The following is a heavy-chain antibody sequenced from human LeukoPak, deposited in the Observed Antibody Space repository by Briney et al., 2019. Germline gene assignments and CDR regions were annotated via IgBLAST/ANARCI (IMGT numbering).Heavy chain of an antibody. V-gene: IGHV3-23*01. D-gene: IGHD2-2*01. J-gene: IGHJ4*02. CDR3: AKRYCSGTTCYGGEDH. CDR2: ISDNGGRT. CDR1: GLTFSSYG. Sequence: GRSLRLSCAASGLTFSSYGMHWVRQAPGKGLEWVSSISDNGGRTYYADSVKGRFTISRDNSKNTLYLQMNSLRAEDTALYYCAKRYCSGTTCYGGEDHWGQGTLVTVSS.